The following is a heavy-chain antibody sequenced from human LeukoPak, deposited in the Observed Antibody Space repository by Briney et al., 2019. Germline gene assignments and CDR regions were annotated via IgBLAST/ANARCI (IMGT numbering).Heavy chain of an antibody. CDR1: GGSISSYY. J-gene: IGHJ3*02. Sequence: SETLSLTCTVSGGSISSYYWSWIRQPPGKGLEWIGYIYHSGSTNYNPSLKSRVTISVDTSKNQFSLKLSSVTAADTAVYYCAREKVDAFDIWGQGTMVTVSS. CDR2: IYHSGST. V-gene: IGHV4-59*01. CDR3: AREKVDAFDI.